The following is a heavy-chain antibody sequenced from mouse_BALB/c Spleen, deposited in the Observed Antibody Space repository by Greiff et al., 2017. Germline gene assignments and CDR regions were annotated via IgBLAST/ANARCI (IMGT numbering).Heavy chain of an antibody. Sequence: EVQLQQSGAELVRPGALVKLSCKASGFNIKDYYMHWVKQRPEQGLEWIGWIDPENGNTIYDPKFQGKASITADTSSNTAYLQLSSLTSEDTAVYYCARITTANGGYFDYWGQGTTLTVSS. CDR2: IDPENGNT. D-gene: IGHD1-2*01. V-gene: IGHV14-1*02. J-gene: IGHJ2*01. CDR3: ARITTANGGYFDY. CDR1: GFNIKDYY.